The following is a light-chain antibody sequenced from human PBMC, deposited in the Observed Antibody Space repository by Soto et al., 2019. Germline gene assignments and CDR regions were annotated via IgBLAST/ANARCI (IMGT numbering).Light chain of an antibody. J-gene: IGKJ5*01. V-gene: IGKV1-39*01. CDR1: QSITTY. CDR3: QHSYSTPIT. CDR2: AAS. Sequence: DIQMTQSPSALSASVGDRVTITCRASQSITTYLNWYQQKPGEAPNLLIYAASSLQSGVPSRFSGSDSGTNFTLTISSLQPEDSATYYCQHSYSTPITFGQGTRLESK.